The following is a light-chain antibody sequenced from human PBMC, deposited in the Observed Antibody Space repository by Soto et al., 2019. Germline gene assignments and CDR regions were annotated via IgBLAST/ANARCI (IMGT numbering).Light chain of an antibody. CDR1: SSDVGAYTS. V-gene: IGLV2-14*01. CDR2: EVS. J-gene: IGLJ1*01. CDR3: CSYAGSSV. Sequence: QSALTQPASVSGSPGQSITISCTGTSSDVGAYTSVSWYQQHPGKAPKLIIYEVSNRPPGVSTRFSGSKSASTASLTISGLQAEDEAHYYCCSYAGSSVFGTGTKVTVL.